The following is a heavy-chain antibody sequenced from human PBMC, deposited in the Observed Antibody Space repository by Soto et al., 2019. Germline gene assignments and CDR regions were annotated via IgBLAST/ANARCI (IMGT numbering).Heavy chain of an antibody. J-gene: IGHJ5*02. D-gene: IGHD6-6*01. CDR3: ARAPARPNENWFDP. V-gene: IGHV4-59*01. Sequence: SETLSLTCTVSGGSISSYYWSWIRQPPGKGLEWIGYIHYSGSTNYNPSLKSRVTISVDTSKNQFSLKLSSVTAADTAVYYCARAPARPNENWFDPWGQGTLVTVSS. CDR2: IHYSGST. CDR1: GGSISSYY.